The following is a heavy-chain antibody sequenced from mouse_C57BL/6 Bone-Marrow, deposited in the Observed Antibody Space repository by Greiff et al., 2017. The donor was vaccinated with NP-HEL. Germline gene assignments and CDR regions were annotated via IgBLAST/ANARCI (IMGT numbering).Heavy chain of an antibody. J-gene: IGHJ3*01. CDR3: ARSSDGYLFAY. CDR2: INPNNGGT. Sequence: VQLQQSGPELVKPGASVKISCKASGYTFTDYYMNWVKQSHGQSLEWIGDINPNNGGTSYNQKFKGKATLTVDKSSSTAYMELRSLTSEDSAVYYCARSSDGYLFAYWGQGTLVTVSA. D-gene: IGHD2-3*01. CDR1: GYTFTDYY. V-gene: IGHV1-26*01.